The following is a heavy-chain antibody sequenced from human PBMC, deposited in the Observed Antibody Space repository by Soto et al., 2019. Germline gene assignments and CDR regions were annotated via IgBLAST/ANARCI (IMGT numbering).Heavy chain of an antibody. D-gene: IGHD6-13*01. V-gene: IGHV1-8*01. Sequence: ASVKVSCKASGYTFTSYDINWVRQATGQGLEWMGWMNPNSGNTGYAQKFQGRVTMTRNTSISTAYMELSSLRSEDTAVYYCARGESSSWYEYFQHWGQGTLVTVSS. CDR2: MNPNSGNT. J-gene: IGHJ1*01. CDR1: GYTFTSYD. CDR3: ARGESSSWYEYFQH.